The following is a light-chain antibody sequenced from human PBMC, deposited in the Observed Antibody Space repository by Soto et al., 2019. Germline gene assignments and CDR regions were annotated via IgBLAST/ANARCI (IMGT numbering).Light chain of an antibody. CDR1: SSDVGGYNY. CDR2: DVS. J-gene: IGLJ1*01. CDR3: CSYAGSYTLYV. Sequence: QSVLTQPRSVSGSPGQSVTISCTGTSSDVGGYNYVSWYQQHPGKAPKLMIYDVSKRPPGVPDRFSGSKSGNTASLTISGLQAEDEADYYCCSYAGSYTLYVFGTGTKVPVL. V-gene: IGLV2-11*01.